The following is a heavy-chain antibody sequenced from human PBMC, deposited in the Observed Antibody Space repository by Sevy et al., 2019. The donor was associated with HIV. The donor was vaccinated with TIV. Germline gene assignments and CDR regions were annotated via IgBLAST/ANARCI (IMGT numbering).Heavy chain of an antibody. D-gene: IGHD6-19*01. V-gene: IGHV3-30*04. CDR3: AREGGYTSAWSPGNY. CDR2: ISYDGIIK. Sequence: GGSLRLSCAASAFTFNTHAMHWVRQAPGKGLEWVALISYDGIIKYYADSVKGRLTISRDNSKNTLSLQMNSLRIEDTAVYYCAREGGYTSAWSPGNYWGQGTLVTVSS. CDR1: AFTFNTHA. J-gene: IGHJ4*02.